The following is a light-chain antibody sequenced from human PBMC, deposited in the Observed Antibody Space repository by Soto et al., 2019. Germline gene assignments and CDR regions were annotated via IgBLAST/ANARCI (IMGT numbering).Light chain of an antibody. CDR2: GNS. CDR3: QSYDRSLRTYV. Sequence: QSALTQPPSVSGAPGQRVTISCSGSSSNIGAGYDVNWYRRLPGTAPKLLIYGNSDRPSGVPDRFSGSKSGTSASLAITGLQAEDEADYFCQSYDRSLRTYVFGTGTKVTVL. V-gene: IGLV1-40*01. CDR1: SSNIGAGYD. J-gene: IGLJ1*01.